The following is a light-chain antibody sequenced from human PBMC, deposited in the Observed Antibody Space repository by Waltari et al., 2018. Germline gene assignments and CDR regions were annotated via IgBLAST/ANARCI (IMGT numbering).Light chain of an antibody. CDR2: GAS. CDR3: QQYNNWPPIT. J-gene: IGKJ2*01. Sequence: EIVMTQSPATLSVSPAERATLRCRASQRVSSNLAWYQQTPGQAPRPLIYGASTRATGIPARFSGSGSGTEFTLTISSLQSEDFAVYYCQQYNNWPPITFGQGTKLEIK. CDR1: QRVSSN. V-gene: IGKV3-15*01.